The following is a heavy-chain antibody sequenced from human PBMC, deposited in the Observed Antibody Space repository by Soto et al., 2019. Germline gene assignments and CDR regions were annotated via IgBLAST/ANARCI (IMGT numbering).Heavy chain of an antibody. V-gene: IGHV1-46*01. CDR2: INTSGGTT. J-gene: IGHJ4*02. D-gene: IGHD3-22*01. CDR1: GYTFTSYG. CDR3: ARDPEKKYYYDSSGYYYGDY. Sequence: GASVKVSCKASGYTFTSYGISWVRQAPGQGLEWMGIINTSGGTTYYAQKFQGRVTMTRDTSRSTVYMELSSLRPEDTAVYYCARDPEKKYYYDSSGYYYGDYWGQGTLVTVSS.